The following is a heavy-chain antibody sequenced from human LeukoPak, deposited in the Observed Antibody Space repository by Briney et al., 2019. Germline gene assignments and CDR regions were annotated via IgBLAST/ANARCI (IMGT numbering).Heavy chain of an antibody. J-gene: IGHJ2*01. CDR1: GGSISSGTYY. D-gene: IGHD3-22*01. CDR2: IYTSGST. V-gene: IGHV4-61*02. Sequence: KSSETLSLTCTVSGGSISSGTYYWSWIRQPAGKGLEWIGRIYTSGSTNYNPSLKSRITISVDTSKNQFSLKLSSVTAADTAVYYCARRATYYYDSSGYGYWYFDLWGRGTLVTVSS. CDR3: ARRATYYYDSSGYGYWYFDL.